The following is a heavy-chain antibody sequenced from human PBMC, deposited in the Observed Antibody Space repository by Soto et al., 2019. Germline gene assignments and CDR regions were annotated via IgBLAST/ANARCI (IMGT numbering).Heavy chain of an antibody. J-gene: IGHJ6*02. Sequence: QEQLLQSGAEVRKPGSSVKVSCKASGGTFNNYAVSWVRQAPGQGLEWMGGIIPMFETVNYAQRFQGRLMIAADESTSTAYMELTSLTSADTAIYFCARGLRTGNYGMDVWGQGTTVTVSS. D-gene: IGHD2-15*01. CDR2: IIPMFETV. CDR1: GGTFNNYA. CDR3: ARGLRTGNYGMDV. V-gene: IGHV1-69*01.